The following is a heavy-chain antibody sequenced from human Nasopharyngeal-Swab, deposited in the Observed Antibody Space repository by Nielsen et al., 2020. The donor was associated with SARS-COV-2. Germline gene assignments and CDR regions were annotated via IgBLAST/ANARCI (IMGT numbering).Heavy chain of an antibody. CDR2: IYYSGST. V-gene: IGHV4-59*01. Sequence: RQAPGKGLEWIGYIYYSGSTNYNPSLKSRVTISVDTSKNQFSLKLSSVTAADTAVYYCARDRGILQYYYYGMDVWGQGTTVTVSS. D-gene: IGHD3-10*01. CDR3: ARDRGILQYYYYGMDV. J-gene: IGHJ6*02.